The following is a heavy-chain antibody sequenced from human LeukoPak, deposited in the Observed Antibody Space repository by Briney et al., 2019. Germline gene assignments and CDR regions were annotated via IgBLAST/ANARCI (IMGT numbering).Heavy chain of an antibody. Sequence: GGSLRLSCAVSGFTFSNYSMNWVRQLPGKGLEWVAYISSSSSTIYYAGAVKGRFTISRDNAKNSLYLQMNSLRAEDTAVYYCARVGAMRWDYWGQGTLVTVSS. CDR1: GFTFSNYS. J-gene: IGHJ4*02. CDR3: ARVGAMRWDY. V-gene: IGHV3-48*01. CDR2: ISSSSSTI. D-gene: IGHD1-26*01.